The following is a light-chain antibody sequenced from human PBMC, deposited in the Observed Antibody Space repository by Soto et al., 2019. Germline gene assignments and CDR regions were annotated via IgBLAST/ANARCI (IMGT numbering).Light chain of an antibody. CDR1: QTVSSSY. CDR2: GAS. Sequence: SVLTQSRGTLTLHPRERATLSSRVCQTVSSSYLAWYQQKPGQAPRLLIYGASSRASGIPDRFSGSGSGTDFTLTISRLEPEDLAVFYCQQYDTPPVTFGQGTRLEIK. V-gene: IGKV3-20*01. CDR3: QQYDTPPVT. J-gene: IGKJ5*01.